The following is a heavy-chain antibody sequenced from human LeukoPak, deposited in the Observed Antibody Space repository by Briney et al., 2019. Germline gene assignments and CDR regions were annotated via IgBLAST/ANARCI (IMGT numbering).Heavy chain of an antibody. Sequence: GGSLRLSCAASGFTFSSYAMHWVRQAPGKGLEWVAVIWYDGTNKYYADSVKGRFTISRDSSKNTFYLQMNSLRAEDTALYYCARAAYDSSGYLTLWGQGTLVTVSS. D-gene: IGHD3-22*01. CDR3: ARAAYDSSGYLTL. J-gene: IGHJ4*02. V-gene: IGHV3-33*01. CDR1: GFTFSSYA. CDR2: IWYDGTNK.